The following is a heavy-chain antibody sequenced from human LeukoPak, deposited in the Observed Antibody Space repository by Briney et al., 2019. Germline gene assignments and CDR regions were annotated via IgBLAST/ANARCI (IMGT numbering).Heavy chain of an antibody. V-gene: IGHV3-53*01. J-gene: IGHJ4*02. CDR3: ARGLWASPAD. Sequence: SGESLRLSCAASGFSVISNYMSWVRQAPGKRLEWVSVMYSGGGTYYADSVKGRFAISRDNSKNTLYLQMNSLRAEDTAVYYCARGLWASPADWGQGTLVTVSS. CDR1: GFSVISNY. CDR2: MYSGGGT. D-gene: IGHD1-26*01.